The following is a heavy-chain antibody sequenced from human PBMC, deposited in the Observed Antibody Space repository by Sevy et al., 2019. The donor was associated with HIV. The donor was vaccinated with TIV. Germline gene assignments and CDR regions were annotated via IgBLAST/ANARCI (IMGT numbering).Heavy chain of an antibody. CDR2: IKEDGSER. CDR1: GFTFNMYW. V-gene: IGHV3-7*01. CDR3: ARHCSGGSCYSLLPHYYYGMDV. D-gene: IGHD2-15*01. Sequence: GESLKISCAASGFTFNMYWMTWVRQAPGKGLEWVANIKEDGSERNYLDSVKGRFTISRDNAKGSPDLQINSLRAEDTAVYYCARHCSGGSCYSLLPHYYYGMDVWGQGTTVTVSS. J-gene: IGHJ6*02.